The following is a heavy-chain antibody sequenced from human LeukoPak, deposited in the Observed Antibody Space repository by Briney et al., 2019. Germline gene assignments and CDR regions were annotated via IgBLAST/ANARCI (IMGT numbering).Heavy chain of an antibody. J-gene: IGHJ3*02. CDR2: ISSSGSTI. D-gene: IGHD3-22*01. CDR3: ASDDSSGYLENAFDI. V-gene: IGHV3-11*01. Sequence: GGSLRLSCAASGFTFSDYYMSWIRQAPGKGLEWVSYISSSGSTIYYADSVKGRFTISRDNAKNSLYLQMNSLRAEDTAVYYCASDDSSGYLENAFDIRGQGTMVTVSS. CDR1: GFTFSDYY.